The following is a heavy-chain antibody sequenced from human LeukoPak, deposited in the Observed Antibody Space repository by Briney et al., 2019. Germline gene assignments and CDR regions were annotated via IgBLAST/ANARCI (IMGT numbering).Heavy chain of an antibody. Sequence: SETLSLTCTVSGGSISSGSYYWSWIRQPAGKGLEWIGYIYYSGSTNYNPSLKSRVTISVDTSKNQFSLKLSSVTAADTAVYYCARSTYYDFWSGYHLGNFDYWGQGTLVTVSS. CDR1: GGSISSGSYY. D-gene: IGHD3-3*01. V-gene: IGHV4-61*10. CDR3: ARSTYYDFWSGYHLGNFDY. J-gene: IGHJ4*02. CDR2: IYYSGST.